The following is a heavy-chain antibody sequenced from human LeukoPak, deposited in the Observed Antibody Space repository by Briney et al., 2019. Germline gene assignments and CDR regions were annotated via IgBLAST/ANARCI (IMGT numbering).Heavy chain of an antibody. V-gene: IGHV3-72*01. CDR3: TRHFFSE. Sequence: GGSLRLSCAASGFTISDHYMDWVRQAPGKGLEWVGRSRNEADSYTTYYAASVKGRFTISRDDSKNSLYLQMNSLKAEDTAVYYCTRHFFSEWGQGTLVTVSS. J-gene: IGHJ4*02. CDR1: GFTISDHY. CDR2: SRNEADSYTT. D-gene: IGHD3-3*02.